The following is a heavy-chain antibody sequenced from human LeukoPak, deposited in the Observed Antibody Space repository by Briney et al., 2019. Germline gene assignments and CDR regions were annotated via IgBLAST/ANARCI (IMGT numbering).Heavy chain of an antibody. V-gene: IGHV1-2*02. D-gene: IGHD3-22*01. Sequence: SVTPSCKPSRSTLTGYYIHWVRQAPGQGLEWMGWIQPNSGGTNYAQKIQGRVTMTRDTSINTTYMELSRLRSDHPAVNYRARGHDSSGYEPNWFDPWGEGKLVTVSS. CDR1: RSTLTGYY. J-gene: IGHJ5*02. CDR2: IQPNSGGT. CDR3: ARGHDSSGYEPNWFDP.